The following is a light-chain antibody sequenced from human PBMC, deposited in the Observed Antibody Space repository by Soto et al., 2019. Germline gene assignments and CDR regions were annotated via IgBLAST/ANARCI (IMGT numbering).Light chain of an antibody. Sequence: EIVLTQSPGTLSLSPGERATLSCRASQSVSSSYLAWYQQKPGQAPRLLIYGASSRATGIPDRFSGSGSGTSVTLTISSLEPEDFAVYYWRQYGSSPPSTLGQGAKLEMK. CDR3: RQYGSSPPST. J-gene: IGKJ2*01. CDR2: GAS. CDR1: QSVSSSY. V-gene: IGKV3-20*01.